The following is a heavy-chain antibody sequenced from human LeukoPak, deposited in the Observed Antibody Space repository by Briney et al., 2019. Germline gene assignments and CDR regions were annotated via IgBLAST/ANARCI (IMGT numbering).Heavy chain of an antibody. J-gene: IGHJ6*04. D-gene: IGHD5-18*01. V-gene: IGHV4-39*07. CDR2: IYYSGST. CDR1: GGSISSSSYY. CDR3: ARGGPRIQLWYPDV. Sequence: SETLSLTCTVSGGSISSSSYYWGWIRQPPGKGLEWIGSIYYSGSTYYNPSLKSRVTISVDTSKNQFSLKLSSVTAADTAVYYCARGGPRIQLWYPDVWGKGTTVTVSS.